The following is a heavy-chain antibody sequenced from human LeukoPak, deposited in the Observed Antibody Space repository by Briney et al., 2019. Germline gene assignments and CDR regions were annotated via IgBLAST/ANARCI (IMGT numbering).Heavy chain of an antibody. CDR3: VGRYSSGWYGRSYYYYMDV. J-gene: IGHJ6*03. Sequence: KPSETLSLTCAVYGGSFGGYYWSWIREPPGRGLEWIGEINHSGSTNYNPSLKSRVTISVDTSKNQFSLKLSSVTAADTAVYYCVGRYSSGWYGRSYYYYMDVWGKGTTVTVSS. D-gene: IGHD6-19*01. V-gene: IGHV4-34*01. CDR1: GGSFGGYY. CDR2: INHSGST.